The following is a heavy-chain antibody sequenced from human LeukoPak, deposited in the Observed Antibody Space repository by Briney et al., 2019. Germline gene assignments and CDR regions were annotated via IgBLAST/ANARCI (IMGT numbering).Heavy chain of an antibody. CDR3: ARRLVEMATIYPYGMDV. D-gene: IGHD5-24*01. CDR1: GFIFSSYG. CDR2: MAGDGHNI. Sequence: GGSLRLSCAASGFIFSSYGMHWVRQAPGKGLEWVALMAGDGHNIYYADSVRGRFTISRDNSKNTVYLQMNSLRAEDTAVYYCARRLVEMATIYPYGMDVWGQGTTVTVSS. J-gene: IGHJ6*02. V-gene: IGHV3-30*03.